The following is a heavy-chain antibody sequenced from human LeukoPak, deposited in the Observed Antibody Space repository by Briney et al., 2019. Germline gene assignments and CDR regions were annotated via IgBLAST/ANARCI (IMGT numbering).Heavy chain of an antibody. CDR1: GGSITSHY. J-gene: IGHJ4*02. Sequence: SETLSLTCSVSGGSITSHYWSWIRQPPGKGLEWIGYIYYSGSTKYNPSLKSRVTISLDTSKNQFSLKLTSVTAADTAVYYCARDRALTGDYFDYWGQGTLVPVSS. CDR3: ARDRALTGDYFDY. V-gene: IGHV4-59*11. D-gene: IGHD7-27*01. CDR2: IYYSGST.